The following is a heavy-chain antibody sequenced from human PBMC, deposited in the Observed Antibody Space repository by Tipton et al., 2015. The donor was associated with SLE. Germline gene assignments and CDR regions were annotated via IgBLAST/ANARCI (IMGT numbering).Heavy chain of an antibody. CDR1: GFTFSSYG. CDR2: ISYDGSNK. Sequence: SLRLSCAASGFTFSSYGMHWVRQAPGKGLEWVAVISYDGSNKYYADSVKGRFTISRDNSKNTLYLQMNSLRAEDTAVYYCAKEGEYYDFWTGYYYYYMDVWGKGTTVTVSS. CDR3: AKEGEYYDFWTGYYYYYMDV. J-gene: IGHJ6*03. V-gene: IGHV3-30*18. D-gene: IGHD3-3*01.